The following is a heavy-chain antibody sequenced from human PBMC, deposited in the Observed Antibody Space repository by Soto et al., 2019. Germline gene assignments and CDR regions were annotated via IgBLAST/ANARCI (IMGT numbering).Heavy chain of an antibody. CDR3: ARHFVAVVIKGWGY. D-gene: IGHD3-10*01. CDR1: GGSIDRSDYY. J-gene: IGHJ4*02. Sequence: SATLSLTCNVSGGSIDRSDYYWDWLRQHPGKGLEWIGTTYYNGNAYYNPSLRSRVSMSVDTSKNQFSLKLISVTAADTAVYYCARHFVAVVIKGWGYWGQGKLVTVSS. CDR2: TYYNGNA. V-gene: IGHV4-39*01.